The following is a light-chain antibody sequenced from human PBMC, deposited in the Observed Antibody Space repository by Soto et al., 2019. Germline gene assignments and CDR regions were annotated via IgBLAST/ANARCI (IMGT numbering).Light chain of an antibody. CDR2: KAS. Sequence: DIQMTQSPSTLSASVGDRVTIACRASQNIGDWLAWYQQKPGKAPNLLIYKASTLESGVPSRFSGSGSGTEFTLAISSLQPEDFATYYCQQYNDLSTFGGGTKVEIE. V-gene: IGKV1-5*03. J-gene: IGKJ4*01. CDR1: QNIGDW. CDR3: QQYNDLST.